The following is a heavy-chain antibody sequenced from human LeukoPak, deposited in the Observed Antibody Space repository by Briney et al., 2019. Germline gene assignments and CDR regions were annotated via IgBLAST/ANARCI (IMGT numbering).Heavy chain of an antibody. J-gene: IGHJ3*01. CDR2: INPHSGDT. CDR1: AYTFTVSY. D-gene: IGHD3-16*01. V-gene: IGHV1-2*02. Sequence: AAVKVTLSSSAYTFTVSYDGMQRHPPGQGLEWMGWINPHSGDTSYAQNFQGRVTMTRDTSISTVYMELSRLRSDDTAVYYCARAEGGFDAFTVWGQGTMVTVSS. CDR3: ARAEGGFDAFTV.